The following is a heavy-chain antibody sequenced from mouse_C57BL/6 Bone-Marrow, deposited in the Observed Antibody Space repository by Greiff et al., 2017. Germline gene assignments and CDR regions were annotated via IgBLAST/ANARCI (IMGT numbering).Heavy chain of an antibody. V-gene: IGHV1-50*01. CDR1: CYNFTRYW. Sequence: QIQLQQPWAEPVKPGASGKLFRKASCYNFTRYWMPVGKKRPWPGPGGNRKIGPSDSYTNLKQKFKGKATLTVDTSSSPAYIQRSSLTSEDSAVYYCARENRFPEYYYGSSYYWYFDVWGTGTTVTVSS. D-gene: IGHD1-1*01. CDR3: ARENRFPEYYYGSSYYWYFDV. J-gene: IGHJ1*03. CDR2: GPSDSYT.